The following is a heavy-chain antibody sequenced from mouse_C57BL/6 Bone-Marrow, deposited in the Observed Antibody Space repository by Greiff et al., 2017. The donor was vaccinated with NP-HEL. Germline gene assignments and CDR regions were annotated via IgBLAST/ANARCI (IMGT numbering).Heavy chain of an antibody. CDR3: AREGIYYDYAWFAY. D-gene: IGHD2-4*01. Sequence: QVQLKESGAELARPGASVKLSCKASGYTFTSYGISWVKQRTGQGLEWIGEIYPRSGNTYYNEKFKGKATLTADKSSSTAYMELRGLTSEDSAVYFCAREGIYYDYAWFAYWGQGTLVTVSA. V-gene: IGHV1-81*01. CDR2: IYPRSGNT. CDR1: GYTFTSYG. J-gene: IGHJ3*01.